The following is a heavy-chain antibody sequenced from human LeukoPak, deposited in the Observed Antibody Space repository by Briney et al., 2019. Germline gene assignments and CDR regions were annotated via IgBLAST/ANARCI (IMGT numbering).Heavy chain of an antibody. CDR1: GFAFTNHW. D-gene: IGHD2-21*02. J-gene: IGHJ4*02. CDR3: ARAAFCSGYCYYYFDS. V-gene: IGHV3-74*03. CDR2: INSDGSGI. Sequence: GGSLRLSCTASGFAFTNHWMHWVRQAPGKGLEWVSRINSDGSGIMYADSVKGRFTISRDNAKNTLYLQMNSLRAEDTAVYYCARAAFCSGYCYYYFDSWGQGTLVTVSS.